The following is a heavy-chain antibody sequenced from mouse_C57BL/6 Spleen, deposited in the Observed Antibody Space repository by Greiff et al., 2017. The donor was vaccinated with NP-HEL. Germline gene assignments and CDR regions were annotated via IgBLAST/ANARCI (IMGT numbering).Heavy chain of an antibody. CDR3: ARSTMVTRFAY. D-gene: IGHD2-2*01. CDR1: GYTFTDYY. J-gene: IGHJ3*01. V-gene: IGHV1-26*01. CDR2: INPNNGGT. Sequence: EVKLQQSGPELVKPGASVKISCKASGYTFTDYYMNWVKQSHGKSLEWIGDINPNNGGTSYNQKFKGKATLTVDKSSSTAYMELRSLTSEDSAVYYCARSTMVTRFAYWGQGTLVTVSA.